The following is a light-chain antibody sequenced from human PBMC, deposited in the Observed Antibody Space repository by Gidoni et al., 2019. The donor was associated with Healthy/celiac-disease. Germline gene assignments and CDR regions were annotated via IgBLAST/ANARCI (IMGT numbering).Light chain of an antibody. J-gene: IGKJ5*01. V-gene: IGKV3-20*01. Sequence: EIVWTTSPGTLSLSPGERASLACRASQSVSSSYLAWYQQKPGQAPRLLIYGASSRATGIPDRFSGSGSGTDFTLTISRLEPEDFAVYSCQQYGSSTITFGQGTRLEIK. CDR2: GAS. CDR1: QSVSSSY. CDR3: QQYGSSTIT.